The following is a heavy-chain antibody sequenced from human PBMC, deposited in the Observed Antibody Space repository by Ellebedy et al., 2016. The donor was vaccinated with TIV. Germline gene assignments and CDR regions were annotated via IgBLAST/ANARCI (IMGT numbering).Heavy chain of an antibody. V-gene: IGHV4-30-4*01. CDR2: IYYSGST. D-gene: IGHD7-27*01. J-gene: IGHJ4*02. CDR3: ARVAPSPNWASRYLDY. CDR1: GGSISSGDYY. Sequence: LRLXCTVSGGSISSGDYYWSWIRQPPGKGLEWIAYIYYSGSTCYNPSLKSRVIISVDMSKNQFSLELSSVTAADTAVYYCARVAPSPNWASRYLDYWGQGTLVTVSS.